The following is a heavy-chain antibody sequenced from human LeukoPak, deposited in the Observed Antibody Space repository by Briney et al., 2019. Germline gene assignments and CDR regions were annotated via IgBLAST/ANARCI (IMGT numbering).Heavy chain of an antibody. CDR1: GGSISSSSYY. CDR3: ARHVPPLHIIRWLQYPYYFDY. D-gene: IGHD5-24*01. Sequence: PSETLSLTCAVSGGSISSSSYYWGWIRQPPGKGLEWIGSIYYSGSTYYNPSLKSRVTISVDTSKNQFSLKLSSVTAADTAVYYCARHVPPLHIIRWLQYPYYFDYWGQGTLVTVSS. V-gene: IGHV4-39*01. J-gene: IGHJ4*02. CDR2: IYYSGST.